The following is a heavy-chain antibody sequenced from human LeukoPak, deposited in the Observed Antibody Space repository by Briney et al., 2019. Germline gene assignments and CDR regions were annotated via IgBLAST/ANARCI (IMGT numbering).Heavy chain of an antibody. CDR3: AELGITMIGGV. Sequence: GGTLRLSCAGSGFTFSRYGMSWVRQAPGKGLEWVSAISGSGGRTYYADSVKGRFTISRDNSKNTLYLQMNSLRAEDTAMYYCAELGITMIGGVWGKGTTVTISS. V-gene: IGHV3-23*01. CDR1: GFTFSRYG. J-gene: IGHJ6*04. D-gene: IGHD3-10*02. CDR2: ISGSGGRT.